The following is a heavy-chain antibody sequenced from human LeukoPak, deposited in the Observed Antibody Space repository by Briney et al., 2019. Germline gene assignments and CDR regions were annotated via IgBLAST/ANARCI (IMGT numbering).Heavy chain of an antibody. D-gene: IGHD4-17*01. CDR1: GLTFSGSA. Sequence: GGSLRLSCAASGLTFSGSAMHWVRQASGEGLEWVGRIRSKTNNYATAYAASVKGRFTISRDDSKNTAYLQMNSLKTEDTAVYYCTRRSYSSVTRDYWGQGTLVTVSS. J-gene: IGHJ4*02. V-gene: IGHV3-73*01. CDR2: IRSKTNNYAT. CDR3: TRRSYSSVTRDY.